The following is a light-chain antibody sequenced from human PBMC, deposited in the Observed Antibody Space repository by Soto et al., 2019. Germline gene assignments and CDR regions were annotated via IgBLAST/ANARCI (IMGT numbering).Light chain of an antibody. CDR1: SSNIGTNY. CDR3: AGWDDSLSGPYV. CDR2: MDN. V-gene: IGLV1-47*01. J-gene: IGLJ1*01. Sequence: QSVLTQTPSASGTPGQRVTISCSGSSSNIGTNYVFWYQKLPGTAPKLLIYMDNQRPSGVPDRFSGSKSGTSASLTISGLRSEDEADYYCAGWDDSLSGPYVFGTGTKLTVL.